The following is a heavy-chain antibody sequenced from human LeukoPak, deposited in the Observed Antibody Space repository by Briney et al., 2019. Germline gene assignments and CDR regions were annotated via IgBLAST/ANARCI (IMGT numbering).Heavy chain of an antibody. J-gene: IGHJ4*02. V-gene: IGHV4-59*08. Sequence: SETLSLTCTVSGGSISSYYWSWIRQPPGKGLEWIGYIYYSGSTNYNPSLRSRVTISVDTSKNQFSLKLSSVTAADTAVYYCARHFEGTVTFDYWGQGTLVTVSS. CDR1: GGSISSYY. CDR3: ARHFEGTVTFDY. CDR2: IYYSGST. D-gene: IGHD4-17*01.